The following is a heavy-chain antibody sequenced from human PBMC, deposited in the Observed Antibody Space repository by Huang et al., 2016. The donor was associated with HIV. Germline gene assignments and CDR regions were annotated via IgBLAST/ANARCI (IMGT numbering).Heavy chain of an antibody. J-gene: IGHJ4*02. Sequence: VLLVESGGGVVQPGKSLRLSCTASGFAFRNNAMHWVRQAPGKGLEWVAVVSFDGSQTYLADSGNDRFTISRDNSKSTLFLQMSSLRPDDTAVYYCASAPARALSYFDNWGQGTLVTVSS. V-gene: IGHV3-30*04. CDR1: GFAFRNNA. D-gene: IGHD3-10*01. CDR2: VSFDGSQT. CDR3: ASAPARALSYFDN.